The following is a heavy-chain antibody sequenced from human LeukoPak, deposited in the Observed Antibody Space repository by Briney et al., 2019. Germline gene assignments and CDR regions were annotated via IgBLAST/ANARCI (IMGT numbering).Heavy chain of an antibody. D-gene: IGHD3-3*01. V-gene: IGHV3-30*02. J-gene: IGHJ5*02. CDR1: GFTFSSYG. CDR2: IRYDGSNK. Sequence: GGSLRLSCAASGFTFSSYGMHWVRQAPGKGLEWVAFIRYDGSNKYYADSVKGRFTISRGNAKNSLYLQMNSLRAEDTAVYYCARVGGDYDFWSGYHNNWFDPWGQGTLVTVSS. CDR3: ARVGGDYDFWSGYHNNWFDP.